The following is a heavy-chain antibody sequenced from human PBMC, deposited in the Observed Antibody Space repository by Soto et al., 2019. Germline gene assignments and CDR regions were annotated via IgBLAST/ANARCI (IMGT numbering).Heavy chain of an antibody. J-gene: IGHJ6*02. Sequence: ASVKVSCKASGYTFTTYAMHWVRQAPGQRLEWMGWINAGNGDTKYSQNFQGRVTITRDTSASTAYMELSSLRSEDTAVYYCARLGGYCSSTSCYGYYGMDVWGQGTTVTVSS. V-gene: IGHV1-3*01. CDR1: GYTFTTYA. CDR3: ARLGGYCSSTSCYGYYGMDV. CDR2: INAGNGDT. D-gene: IGHD2-2*01.